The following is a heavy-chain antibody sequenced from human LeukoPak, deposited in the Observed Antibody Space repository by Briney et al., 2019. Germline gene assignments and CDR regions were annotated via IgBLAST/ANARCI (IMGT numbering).Heavy chain of an antibody. D-gene: IGHD3-22*01. J-gene: IGHJ4*02. CDR1: GGSIGRGSYY. CDR3: ARLSRYYDSSGYFFDDY. V-gene: IGHV4-39*02. Sequence: SETLSLTCTVSGGSIGRGSYYWGWIRQSPGKGLEWIGSSHYSGSNYCNPSLKSRVTISVDTSKNHFSLRLSSVAAADTAVYYCARLSRYYDSSGYFFDDYWGQGTLVTVSS. CDR2: SHYSGSN.